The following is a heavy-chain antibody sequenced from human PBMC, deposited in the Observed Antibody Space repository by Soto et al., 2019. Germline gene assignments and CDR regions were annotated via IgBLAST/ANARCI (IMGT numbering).Heavy chain of an antibody. J-gene: IGHJ3*02. CDR1: GFTFGFSS. V-gene: IGHV3-21*04. CDR2: ISSGGDYI. CDR3: AKGILVKPPGTRTFDI. Sequence: EVQLVESGGGLVKPGGSLRLSCAASGFTFGFSSMNWVRQAPGKGLEWVSSISSGGDYIYYADSVKGRFTISRDNSNSALYLQMNSLRVGDTAIYYCAKGILVKPPGTRTFDIWGQGTMVIVSS. D-gene: IGHD6-13*01.